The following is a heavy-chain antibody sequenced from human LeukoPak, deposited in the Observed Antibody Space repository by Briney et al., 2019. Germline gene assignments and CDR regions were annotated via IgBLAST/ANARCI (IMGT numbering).Heavy chain of an antibody. CDR3: ARLHSSSWYLYYFDY. J-gene: IGHJ4*02. V-gene: IGHV1-69*13. Sequence: ASVKVSCKASGGTFSSYAISWVRQAPGQGLEWMGGIIPIFGTANYAQKFQGRVTITADESTSTAYMELSSLRSEDTAVYHCARLHSSSWYLYYFDYWGQGTLVTVSS. CDR2: IIPIFGTA. CDR1: GGTFSSYA. D-gene: IGHD6-13*01.